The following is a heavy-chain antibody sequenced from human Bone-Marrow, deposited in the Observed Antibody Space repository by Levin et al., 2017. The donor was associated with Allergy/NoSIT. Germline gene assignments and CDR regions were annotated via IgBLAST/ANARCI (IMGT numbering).Heavy chain of an antibody. V-gene: IGHV4-39*01. CDR3: ARLPSATTYFDS. Sequence: SETLSLTCIVSTGSIHTSNFFWGWVRQPPGKGLEWIGTIYHSGTTYYNPSLPSRVTMSVDTSKNQLSLGLTSVTAADTAVYYCARLPSATTYFDSWGQGVPVIVS. CDR2: IYHSGTT. J-gene: IGHJ4*02. D-gene: IGHD4-17*01. CDR1: TGSIHTSNFF.